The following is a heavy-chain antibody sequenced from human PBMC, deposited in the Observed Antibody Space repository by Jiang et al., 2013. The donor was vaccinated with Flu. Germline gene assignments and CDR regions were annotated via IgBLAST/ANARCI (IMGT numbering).Heavy chain of an antibody. CDR3: AHLNFYGDYAQIFDY. Sequence: KPTQTLTLTCTFSGFSLSTSGVGVGWIRQPPGKALEWLALIYWDDDKRYSPSLKSRLTITKDTSKNQVVLTMTNMDPVDTATYYCAHLNFYGDYAQIFDYWGQGTLVTVSS. J-gene: IGHJ4*02. CDR1: GFSLSTSGVG. D-gene: IGHD4-17*01. CDR2: IYWDDDK. V-gene: IGHV2-5*02.